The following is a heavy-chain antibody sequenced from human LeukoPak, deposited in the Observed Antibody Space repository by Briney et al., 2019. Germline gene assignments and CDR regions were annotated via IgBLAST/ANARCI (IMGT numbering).Heavy chain of an antibody. V-gene: IGHV1-69*04. D-gene: IGHD2-2*01. Sequence: HWASVKVSCKASGGTFSSYAISWVRQAPGQGLEWMGRIIPILGIANYAQKFQGRVTITADKSTSTAYMELSSLRSEDTAVYYCARVRIPHIVVDGMDVWGQGTTVTVSS. CDR1: GGTFSSYA. CDR3: ARVRIPHIVVDGMDV. CDR2: IIPILGIA. J-gene: IGHJ6*02.